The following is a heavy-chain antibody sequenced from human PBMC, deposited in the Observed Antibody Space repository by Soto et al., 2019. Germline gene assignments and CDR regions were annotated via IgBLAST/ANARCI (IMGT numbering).Heavy chain of an antibody. D-gene: IGHD1-26*01. J-gene: IGHJ4*02. CDR2: ISWDGGST. V-gene: IGHV3-43*01. CDR1: GFTFDDYT. Sequence: GGSLRLSCAASGFTFDDYTMHWVRQAPGKGLEWVSLISWDGGSTYYADSVKGRFTISRDNSKNSLYLQMNSLRTEDTALYYCAKDGNSGSYYLFDYWGQGTLVTXSS. CDR3: AKDGNSGSYYLFDY.